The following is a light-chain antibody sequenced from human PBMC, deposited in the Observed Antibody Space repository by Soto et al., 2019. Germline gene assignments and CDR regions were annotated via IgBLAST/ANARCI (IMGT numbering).Light chain of an antibody. CDR1: QRVSSGF. V-gene: IGKV3-20*01. CDR3: QQYESPPLT. CDR2: RAS. Sequence: EIVLTQSPDTLSLSPGERATLSCRASQRVSSGFLAWYQQKPGQAPRLLIYRASTRATGIPDRFTGSGSGTDFTLTISRLEPEDFAVYYCQQYESPPLTFGGGTKVEIK. J-gene: IGKJ4*01.